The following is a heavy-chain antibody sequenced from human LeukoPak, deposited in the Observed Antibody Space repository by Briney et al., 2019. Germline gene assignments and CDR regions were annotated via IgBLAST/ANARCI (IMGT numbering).Heavy chain of an antibody. V-gene: IGHV3-23*01. CDR2: IGGSSGKI. D-gene: IGHD3-10*01. J-gene: IGHJ5*02. CDR1: GFAFSSYA. Sequence: GGSLRLSCAASGFAFSSYAMTWVRQAPGKGLEWVSGIGGSSGKIFYADSVKGRFTISRDNSKNTLYLQMNTLRAEDTAVYFCAKQPYQYVSGSPSWLDPWGQGTLVTVSS. CDR3: AKQPYQYVSGSPSWLDP.